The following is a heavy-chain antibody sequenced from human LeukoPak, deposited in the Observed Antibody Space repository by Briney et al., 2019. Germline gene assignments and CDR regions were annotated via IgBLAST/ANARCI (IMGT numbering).Heavy chain of an antibody. J-gene: IGHJ4*02. V-gene: IGHV1-69*01. CDR3: ARGDGDYVFPDY. CDR1: GGTFSSYA. D-gene: IGHD4-17*01. CDR2: IIPIFGTA. Sequence: SVKVSCKASGGTFSSYAISWVRQAPGQGLEWMGGIIPIFGTANYAQKFQGRVTITADESTSTAYMELSSLRSEDTPVYYCARGDGDYVFPDYWGQGTLVTVSS.